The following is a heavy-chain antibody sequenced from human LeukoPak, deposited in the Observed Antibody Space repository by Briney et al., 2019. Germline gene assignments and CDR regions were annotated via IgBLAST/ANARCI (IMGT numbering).Heavy chain of an antibody. CDR2: ISSSSSNK. CDR3: VKGSGGRTGNYPFAFDI. D-gene: IGHD1-7*01. Sequence: PGGSLRLSCAASGYTLSNYNMHWVRQAPGKGLEWVSYISSSSSNKYHADFARGRFTISRDNAKNSLYLQMNSMRDEDTAVYYCVKGSGGRTGNYPFAFDIWGQGKMVTVSS. J-gene: IGHJ3*02. V-gene: IGHV3-48*02. CDR1: GYTLSNYN.